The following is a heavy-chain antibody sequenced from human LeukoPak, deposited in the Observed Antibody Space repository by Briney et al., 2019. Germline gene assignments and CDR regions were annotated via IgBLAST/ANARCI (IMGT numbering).Heavy chain of an antibody. CDR3: ARTQSGSYGFDY. CDR1: GFTFSTYS. Sequence: GGSLRLSCAASGFTFSTYSMSWVRQAPGKGLEWVSSISSSSSYIYYADSVKGRFTISRDNAKNSLYLQMNSLRAEDTAVYYCARTQSGSYGFDYWGQGTLVTVSS. CDR2: ISSSSSYI. V-gene: IGHV3-21*01. J-gene: IGHJ4*02. D-gene: IGHD1-26*01.